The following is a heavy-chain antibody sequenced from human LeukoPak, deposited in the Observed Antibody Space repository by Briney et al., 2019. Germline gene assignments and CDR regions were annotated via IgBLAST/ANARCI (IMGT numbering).Heavy chain of an antibody. CDR3: ARDRIGSRGFDP. V-gene: IGHV3-30*01. Sequence: GGSLRLSCAASGFTFTDHWMSGVRQAPGKGLEWVAVISYDGSNKYYADSVKGRFTISRDNSKNTLYLQMNSLRAEDTAVYYCARDRIGSRGFDPWGQGTLVTVSS. J-gene: IGHJ5*02. CDR1: GFTFTDHW. D-gene: IGHD2-15*01. CDR2: ISYDGSNK.